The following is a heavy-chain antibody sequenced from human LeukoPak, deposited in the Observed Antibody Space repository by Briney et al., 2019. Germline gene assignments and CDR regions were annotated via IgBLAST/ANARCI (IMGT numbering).Heavy chain of an antibody. Sequence: GGSLTLSCAASGXTFSVYSMDWVRQAPGKGLEWVSYISSSSSTIYYADSVKGRFTISRDNAKNSLYLQMNSLRDEDTAVYYCARDLLGFYYYGMDVWGQGTTVTVSS. CDR1: GXTFSVYS. D-gene: IGHD7-27*01. CDR2: ISSSSSTI. CDR3: ARDLLGFYYYGMDV. J-gene: IGHJ6*02. V-gene: IGHV3-48*02.